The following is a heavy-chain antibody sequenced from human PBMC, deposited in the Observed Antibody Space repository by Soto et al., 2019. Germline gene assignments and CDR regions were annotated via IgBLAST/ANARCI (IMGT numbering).Heavy chain of an antibody. CDR3: ATTFDYNGYFDP. V-gene: IGHV5-51*07. CDR1: GYSLTTYW. J-gene: IGHJ5*02. Sequence: PGESLKISCKTSGYSLTTYWFAWVHQMPGKGLEWMGIIYLSDSDTIYSPSAQGHFTISADKSIKTAYLQWSSLKASDTAIYYCATTFDYNGYFDPWGQGTQVTVSS. CDR2: IYLSDSDT. D-gene: IGHD4-4*01.